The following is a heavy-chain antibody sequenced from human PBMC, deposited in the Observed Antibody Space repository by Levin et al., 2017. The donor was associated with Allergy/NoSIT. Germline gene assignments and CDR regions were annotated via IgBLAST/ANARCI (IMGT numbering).Heavy chain of an antibody. J-gene: IGHJ5*02. CDR2: IYYSGST. CDR1: GGSISSSSYY. CDR3: ARHGELGGSDPLWFGTNTKNGFDP. D-gene: IGHD3-10*01. V-gene: IGHV4-39*01. Sequence: PSETLSLTCTVSGGSISSSSYYWGWIRQPPGKGLEWIGSIYYSGSTYYNPSLKSRVTISVDTSKNQFSLNLNSVTAADTAVYYCARHGELGGSDPLWFGTNTKNGFDPWGQGTLVTVSS.